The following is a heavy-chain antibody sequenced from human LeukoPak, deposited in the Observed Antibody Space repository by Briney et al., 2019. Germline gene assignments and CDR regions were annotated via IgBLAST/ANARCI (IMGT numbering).Heavy chain of an antibody. Sequence: GRSLRLSCAASGFTFSSYAMHWVRQAPGKGLEWVAVISYDGSNKYYADSVKGRFTISRDNSKNSLYLQMNSLRAEDAAVYGCARDHTIPWWDAFDIWGQGTIVTVSS. CDR1: GFTFSSYA. D-gene: IGHD2-15*01. V-gene: IGHV3-30*01. J-gene: IGHJ3*02. CDR2: ISYDGSNK. CDR3: ARDHTIPWWDAFDI.